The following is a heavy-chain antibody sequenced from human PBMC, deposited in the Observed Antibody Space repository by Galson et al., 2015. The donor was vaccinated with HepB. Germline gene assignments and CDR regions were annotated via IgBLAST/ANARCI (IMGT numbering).Heavy chain of an antibody. Sequence: QSGAEVKKPGESLKVSCKGSGYSFTSHWVAWVRQRPGKGLEWMGIIYPGDSDARYGPSFQGHVTISADKSNSTTYLQWGSLKTSDPAIYYCARTQGVRVVTALDHWGQGTLVTVSS. CDR1: GYSFTSHW. D-gene: IGHD2-21*02. V-gene: IGHV5-51*03. CDR3: ARTQGVRVVTALDH. J-gene: IGHJ4*02. CDR2: IYPGDSDA.